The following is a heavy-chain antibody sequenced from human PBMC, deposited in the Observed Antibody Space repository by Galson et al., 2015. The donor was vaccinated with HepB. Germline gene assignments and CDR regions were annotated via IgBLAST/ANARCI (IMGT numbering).Heavy chain of an antibody. V-gene: IGHV4-61*02. J-gene: IGHJ4*02. D-gene: IGHD4-23*01. CDR3: ARCDTVVRWKYYFDY. CDR1: GGSISSGSYY. CDR2: IYTTGST. Sequence: TLSLTCTVSGGSISSGSYYWSWVRQPAGKGLEWIGRIYTTGSTNYNPSLKSRVTISIDTSKNQFSLKLSSVTAADTAVYYCARCDTVVRWKYYFDYWGQGTLVTVSS.